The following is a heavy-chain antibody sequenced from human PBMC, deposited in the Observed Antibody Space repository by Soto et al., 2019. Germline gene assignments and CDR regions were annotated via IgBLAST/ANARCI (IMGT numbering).Heavy chain of an antibody. CDR1: GGTFSSDS. D-gene: IGHD2-15*01. CDR2: IIPMFDTP. J-gene: IGHJ4*02. CDR3: ARSGGLDRDFNC. Sequence: QVQLVQSGAEVKKPGSSVKVSCKASGGTFSSDSFSWVRQAPGQGLEWMGGIIPMFDTPIYAQKFQDRVTXXAXXSTSTAYMQRSSLRSGDTAVYYCARSGGLDRDFNCWGQGSLVTVSS. V-gene: IGHV1-69*12.